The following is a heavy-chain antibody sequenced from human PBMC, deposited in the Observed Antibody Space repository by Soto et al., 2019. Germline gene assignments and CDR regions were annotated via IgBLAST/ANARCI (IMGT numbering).Heavy chain of an antibody. J-gene: IGHJ4*02. CDR3: ARDQQWLVRFYFDF. V-gene: IGHV3-33*01. D-gene: IGHD6-19*01. CDR1: GFTFSSYG. Sequence: PGGSLRLSCAASGFTFSSYGMHWVRQAPGKGLEWVAVIWYDGSNKYYADSVKGRFTISRDNSKNTLYLQMNSLRAEDTAVYYCARDQQWLVRFYFDFWGEGTLVTVS. CDR2: IWYDGSNK.